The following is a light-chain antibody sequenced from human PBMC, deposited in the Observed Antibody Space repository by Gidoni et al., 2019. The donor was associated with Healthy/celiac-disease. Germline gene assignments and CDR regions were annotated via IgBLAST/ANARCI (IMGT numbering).Light chain of an antibody. CDR3: QQYGSSPRT. CDR2: GAS. Sequence: TVLTHSPGTLSLSPWERATLSCRASQSVSSSYLAWYQQKPGQAPRLLIYGASSRATGIPDRFSGSGSGTDFTLTISRLEPEDFAVYYCQQYGSSPRTFGQGTKVEIK. V-gene: IGKV3-20*01. J-gene: IGKJ1*01. CDR1: QSVSSSY.